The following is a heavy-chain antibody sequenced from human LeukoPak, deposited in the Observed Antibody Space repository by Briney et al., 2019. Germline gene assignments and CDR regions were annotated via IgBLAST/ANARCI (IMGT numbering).Heavy chain of an antibody. D-gene: IGHD2-21*01. V-gene: IGHV3-74*01. CDR2: MNGDGSST. CDR1: GFTFNNYW. J-gene: IGHJ4*02. Sequence: GGSLRLSCAASGFTFNNYWMHWVRQAPGKGLVWVSRMNGDGSSTNYADSVKGRFTIPRDNAKNTLYLQMNSLRAEDTALYYCARSGGDYWGQGTLVTVSS. CDR3: ARSGGDY.